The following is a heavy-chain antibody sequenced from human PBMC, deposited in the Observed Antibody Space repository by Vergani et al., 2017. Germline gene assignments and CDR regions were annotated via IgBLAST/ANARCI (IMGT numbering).Heavy chain of an antibody. CDR1: GGSFSGYY. CDR2: INHSGST. Sequence: QVQLQQWGAGLLKPSETLSLTCAVYGGSFSGYYWSWICQRPGKGLGWIGEINHSGSTNKNRSLKSRVTISVDTYKNQFSLKLSSVTAADTAGYCCASGGIWGDWFDPWGQGTLVTVSS. J-gene: IGHJ5*02. V-gene: IGHV4-34*01. D-gene: IGHD7-27*01. CDR3: ASGGIWGDWFDP.